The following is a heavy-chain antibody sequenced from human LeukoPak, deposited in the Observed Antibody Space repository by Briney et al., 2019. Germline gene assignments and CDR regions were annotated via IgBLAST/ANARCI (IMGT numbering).Heavy chain of an antibody. CDR3: ARGAYCGGDCYTSPLYNWFDP. Sequence: GESLKISCKGSGYSFTSYWIGWVRQMPGKGLEWIGIIYPGDSDTRYSPSFQGQVTISADKSISTAYLQWSSLKASDTAMYYCARGAYCGGDCYTSPLYNWFDPWGQGTLVTVSS. D-gene: IGHD2-21*02. V-gene: IGHV5-51*01. J-gene: IGHJ5*02. CDR2: IYPGDSDT. CDR1: GYSFTSYW.